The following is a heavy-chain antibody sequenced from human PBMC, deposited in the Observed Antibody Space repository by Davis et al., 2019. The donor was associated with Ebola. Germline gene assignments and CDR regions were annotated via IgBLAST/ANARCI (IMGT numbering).Heavy chain of an antibody. CDR1: GGSISSHY. Sequence: PSETLSLTCTVSGGSISSHYWSWIRQPPGKGLEWIGYIYYSGSTNYNPSLKSRVTISVDTSKNQFSLKLSSVTAADTAVYYCARDLGGSGSYPYYYYYGIDVWGQGTTVTVSS. V-gene: IGHV4-59*11. CDR2: IYYSGST. J-gene: IGHJ6*02. CDR3: ARDLGGSGSYPYYYYYGIDV. D-gene: IGHD3-10*01.